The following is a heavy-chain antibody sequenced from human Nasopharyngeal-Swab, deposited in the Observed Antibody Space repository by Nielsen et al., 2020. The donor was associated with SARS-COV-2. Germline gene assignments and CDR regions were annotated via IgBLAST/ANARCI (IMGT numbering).Heavy chain of an antibody. V-gene: IGHV5-51*01. J-gene: IGHJ3*01. CDR3: ARHAFYHGYDDDFEA. D-gene: IGHD5-18*01. CDR2: IFPGDSSI. Sequence: GESLKISCQASGYKFTSSWIGWVRDLRGKGLEWMARIFPGDSSIRYRPSFQGQVTISADKSINTAYLQWNRLKASDSAVYYCARHAFYHGYDDDFEAWGQGTRVTVSS. CDR1: GYKFTSSW.